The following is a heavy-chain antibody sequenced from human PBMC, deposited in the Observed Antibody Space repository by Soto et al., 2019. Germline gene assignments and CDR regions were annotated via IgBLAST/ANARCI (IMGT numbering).Heavy chain of an antibody. Sequence: SETLSLTCSVSGGSISGSYWSWIRQSPGKGLEWLGYVYYTGSTNCSPSLRSRVSISVDTSKNEFSLRLSSVAAADTAVYFCARSVAVPGAHIDYWGQGTQVTVSS. J-gene: IGHJ4*02. D-gene: IGHD6-19*01. V-gene: IGHV4-59*01. CDR1: GGSISGSY. CDR2: VYYTGST. CDR3: ARSVAVPGAHIDY.